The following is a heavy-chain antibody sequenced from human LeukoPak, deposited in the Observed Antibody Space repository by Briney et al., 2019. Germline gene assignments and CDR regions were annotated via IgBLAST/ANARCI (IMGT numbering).Heavy chain of an antibody. CDR3: ARNYDFWDYYYGMDV. CDR2: MNPNSGNT. J-gene: IGHJ6*02. V-gene: IGHV1-8*01. Sequence: GASVKVSCKASGYTFTSYDINWVRQATGQGLEWMGWMNPNSGNTGYAQKFQGGVTMTRNTSISTAYMELSSLRSEDTAVYYCARNYDFWDYYYGMDVWGQGTTVTVSS. D-gene: IGHD3-3*01. CDR1: GYTFTSYD.